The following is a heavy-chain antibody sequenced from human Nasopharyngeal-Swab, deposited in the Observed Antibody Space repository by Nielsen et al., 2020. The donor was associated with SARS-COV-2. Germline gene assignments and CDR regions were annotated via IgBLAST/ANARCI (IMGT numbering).Heavy chain of an antibody. CDR3: ARSFSYDSSGYYYWYFDL. J-gene: IGHJ2*01. Sequence: GGSLRLSCGTSGFTFSSYDMHWVRQVTGKGLEWVSTIGTASDTYYPGSVKGRFTISRENAKNSLYLQMNSLRAGDTAVYYCARSFSYDSSGYYYWYFDLWGRGTLVTVSS. D-gene: IGHD3-22*01. V-gene: IGHV3-13*01. CDR2: IGTASDT. CDR1: GFTFSSYD.